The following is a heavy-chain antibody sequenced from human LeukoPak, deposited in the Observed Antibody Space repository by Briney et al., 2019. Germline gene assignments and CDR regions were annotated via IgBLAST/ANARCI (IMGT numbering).Heavy chain of an antibody. CDR2: ISSSSSYI. CDR3: ARDLSLYDSSGYYFDY. J-gene: IGHJ4*02. CDR1: GFTFSSYS. Sequence: GGSLRLSRAASGFTFSSYSMNWVRQAPGKGLEWVSSISSSSSYIYYADSVKGRFTISRDNAKNSLYLQMNSLRAEDTAVYYCARDLSLYDSSGYYFDYWGQGTLVTVSS. V-gene: IGHV3-21*01. D-gene: IGHD3-22*01.